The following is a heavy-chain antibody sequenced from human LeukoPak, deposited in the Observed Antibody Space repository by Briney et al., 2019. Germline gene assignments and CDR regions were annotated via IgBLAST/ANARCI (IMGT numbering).Heavy chain of an antibody. V-gene: IGHV4-39*07. CDR2: IYYSGST. D-gene: IGHD3-10*01. CDR3: ASRDYYGSGSYPD. Sequence: PSETLSLTCTVSGGSISSSSYYWGWIRQPPGKGLEWIGSIYYSGSTYYNPSLKSRVTISVDTSKNQFSLKLSSVTAADTAVYYCASRDYYGSGSYPDWXXXTLVTVSS. CDR1: GGSISSSSYY. J-gene: IGHJ4*01.